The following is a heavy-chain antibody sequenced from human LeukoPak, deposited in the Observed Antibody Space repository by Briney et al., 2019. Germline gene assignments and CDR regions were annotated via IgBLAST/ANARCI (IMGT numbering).Heavy chain of an antibody. Sequence: GGSLRLSCAASGFTFSNYGMHWVRQAPGKGLEWVALIWYDGSNKYYADSVRGRFTISRDNSKNTLYLQMKSLRVEDTAVYYCAKDRPNTIFGVVIAYYFDYWGQGTLVTVSS. D-gene: IGHD3-3*01. CDR1: GFTFSNYG. V-gene: IGHV3-33*06. CDR2: IWYDGSNK. J-gene: IGHJ4*02. CDR3: AKDRPNTIFGVVIAYYFDY.